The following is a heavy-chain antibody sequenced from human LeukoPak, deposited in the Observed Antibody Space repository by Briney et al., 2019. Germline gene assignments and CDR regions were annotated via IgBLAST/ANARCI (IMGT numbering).Heavy chain of an antibody. Sequence: GASVKVSCKASGGTFSSYAISWVRQAPGQGLEWMGGIIPIFGTANYAQKFQGRVTITADESTSTAYMELSSLRSEDTAVYYCAIMTSHDAFDIWGQGTMVTVSS. J-gene: IGHJ3*02. CDR1: GGTFSSYA. V-gene: IGHV1-69*13. CDR2: IIPIFGTA. CDR3: AIMTSHDAFDI.